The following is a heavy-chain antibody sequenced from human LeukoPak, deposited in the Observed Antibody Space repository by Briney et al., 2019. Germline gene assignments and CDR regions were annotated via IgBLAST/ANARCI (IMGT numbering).Heavy chain of an antibody. D-gene: IGHD3-10*01. CDR1: GFTFSYYT. Sequence: GGSLRLSCAASGFTFSYYTMNWVRQAPGKRLEWVSSISSSSSYLYYADSVMGRFTISRDNAKNSLYLQMNSLRAEDTALYYCARDFYYYASGSYNGHDTVDYWGQGTLVSVSS. V-gene: IGHV3-21*01. CDR2: ISSSSSYL. CDR3: ARDFYYYASGSYNGHDTVDY. J-gene: IGHJ4*02.